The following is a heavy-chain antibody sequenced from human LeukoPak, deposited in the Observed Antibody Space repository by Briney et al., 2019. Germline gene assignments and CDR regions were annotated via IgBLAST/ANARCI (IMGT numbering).Heavy chain of an antibody. D-gene: IGHD5-18*01. CDR3: ARAPRGYSYGQQGYYFDY. CDR1: GFTFSGYA. Sequence: GGSLRLSCAASGFTFSGYAMHWVRQAPGKGLEYVSAISSNGGSTYYANSVKGRFTISRDNSKNTLYLQMGSLRAEDMAVYYCARAPRGYSYGQQGYYFDYWGQGTLVTVSS. J-gene: IGHJ4*02. CDR2: ISSNGGST. V-gene: IGHV3-64*01.